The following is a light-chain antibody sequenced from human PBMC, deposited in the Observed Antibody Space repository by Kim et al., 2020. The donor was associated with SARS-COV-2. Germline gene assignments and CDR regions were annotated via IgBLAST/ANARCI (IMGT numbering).Light chain of an antibody. CDR1: NIGSKN. V-gene: IGLV3-9*01. Sequence: SYELTQPLSVTVCLGQTARITCGGNNIGSKNVHWHQKKPCQAPVLVIYRDSNRADGIPERFSGSNSGNTATLTISRAQAGDEADYYCQVWDSGTVVFGGGTQLTVL. CDR3: QVWDSGTVV. CDR2: RDS. J-gene: IGLJ2*01.